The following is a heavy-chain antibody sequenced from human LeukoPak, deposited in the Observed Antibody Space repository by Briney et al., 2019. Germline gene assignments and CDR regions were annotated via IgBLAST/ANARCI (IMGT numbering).Heavy chain of an antibody. V-gene: IGHV3-48*03. D-gene: IGHD6-13*01. CDR2: IRSSGIGM. CDR1: GFTFSSYE. CDR3: ARAMTVDLGTGPFDY. J-gene: IGHJ4*02. Sequence: GGSLRLSCAASGFTFSSYEMNWVHQAPGKGLEWVSDIRSSGIGMFYADSVRGRFTISRDNAKNSLYLQMDSLRADDTAVYYCARAMTVDLGTGPFDYWGQGALVTVSS.